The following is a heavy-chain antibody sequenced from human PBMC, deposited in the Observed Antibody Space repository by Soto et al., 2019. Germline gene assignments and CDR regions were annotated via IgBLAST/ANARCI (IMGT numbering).Heavy chain of an antibody. Sequence: PSETLSLTCAVSGGSISSSNWWRWIRQPPGKGLEWIGEIYHSGSTNYNPSLKSRVTISVDKSKNQFSLKLSSVTAADTAVYYCARGSYYYDSSGYYYVGDFDYWGQGTLVTVSS. D-gene: IGHD3-22*01. CDR3: ARGSYYYDSSGYYYVGDFDY. J-gene: IGHJ4*02. CDR1: GGSISSSNW. V-gene: IGHV4-4*02. CDR2: IYHSGST.